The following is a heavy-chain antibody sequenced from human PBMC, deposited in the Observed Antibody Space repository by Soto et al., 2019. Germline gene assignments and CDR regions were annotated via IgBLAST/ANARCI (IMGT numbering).Heavy chain of an antibody. J-gene: IGHJ5*02. CDR2: ISGSGGST. D-gene: IGHD2-2*02. CDR1: GFTFSIYA. CDR3: AKDDCSSTSCYTTTNWFDP. V-gene: IGHV3-23*01. Sequence: GGSLRLSCAAAGFTFSIYAMSWVRQAPGEGLEWVSAISGSGGSTYYADSVKGRFTISRDNSKNTLYLQMNSLRAEDTAVYYCAKDDCSSTSCYTTTNWFDPWGQGTLVTVSS.